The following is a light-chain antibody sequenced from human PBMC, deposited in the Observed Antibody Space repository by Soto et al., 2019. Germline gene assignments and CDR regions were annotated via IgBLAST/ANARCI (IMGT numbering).Light chain of an antibody. J-gene: IGLJ3*02. CDR1: SGYSNYK. Sequence: QLVLTQPPSASASLGASVTLTCTLSSGYSNYKVDWYQQRPGKGPRFVMRVGTGGIVGSKGDGIPDRFSVLGSGLNRYLTIQNIQEEDESDYHCGADHGSGSNFVRVFGGGTKLTVL. V-gene: IGLV9-49*01. CDR3: GADHGSGSNFVRV. CDR2: VGTGGIVG.